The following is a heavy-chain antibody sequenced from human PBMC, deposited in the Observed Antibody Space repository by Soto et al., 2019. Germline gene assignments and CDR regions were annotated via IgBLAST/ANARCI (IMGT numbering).Heavy chain of an antibody. CDR3: ARGLDSSSQVRPWYPDY. J-gene: IGHJ4*02. D-gene: IGHD6-6*01. CDR2: IIPILGIA. Sequence: SVKVSCKASGGTFSSYTISWVRQAPGQGLEWMGRIIPILGIANYAQKFQGRVTISVDTSKNQFSLKLSSVTAADTAVYYCARGLDSSSQVRPWYPDYWGQGTLVTVSS. V-gene: IGHV1-69*02. CDR1: GGTFSSYT.